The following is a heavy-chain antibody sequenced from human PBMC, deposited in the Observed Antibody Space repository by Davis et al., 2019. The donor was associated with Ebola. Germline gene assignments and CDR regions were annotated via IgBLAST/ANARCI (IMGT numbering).Heavy chain of an antibody. J-gene: IGHJ1*01. Sequence: SETLSLTCNVSGASISSEYFSWTWVRQPAGKGLEWVGHIYTNGGTKYNPSLESRVTISLDTSNNQFSLRLHSVTAADTAAYHCARHSFSSTICCRTEYFQYWGRGTLVTVSS. D-gene: IGHD2-2*01. CDR2: IYTNGGT. CDR1: GASISSEYFS. CDR3: ARHSFSSTICCRTEYFQY. V-gene: IGHV4-61*09.